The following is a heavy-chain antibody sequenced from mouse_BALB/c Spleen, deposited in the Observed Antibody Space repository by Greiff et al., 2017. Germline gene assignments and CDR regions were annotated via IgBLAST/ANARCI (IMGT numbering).Heavy chain of an antibody. V-gene: IGHV1-14*01. Sequence: EVQLQQSGPELVKPGASVKMSCKASGYTFTSYVMHWVKQKPGQGLEWIGYINPYNDGTKYNEKFKGKATLTSDKSSSTAYMELSSLTSEDSAVYYCARWGTTATAWFAYWGQGTLVTVSA. CDR1: GYTFTSYV. CDR2: INPYNDGT. D-gene: IGHD1-2*01. J-gene: IGHJ3*01. CDR3: ARWGTTATAWFAY.